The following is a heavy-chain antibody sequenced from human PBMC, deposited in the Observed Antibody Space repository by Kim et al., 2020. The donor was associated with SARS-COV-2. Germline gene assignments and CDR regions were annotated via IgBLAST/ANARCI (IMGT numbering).Heavy chain of an antibody. CDR3: ARGQDYYDSSGYYHNWFDP. D-gene: IGHD3-22*01. Sequence: SETLSLTCTVSGGSISSGSYYWSWIRQPAGKGLEWIGRIYTSGSTNYNPSLKSRVTISVDTSKNQFSLKLSSVTAADTAVYYCARGQDYYDSSGYYHNWFDPWGQGTLVTVSS. J-gene: IGHJ5*02. V-gene: IGHV4-61*02. CDR2: IYTSGST. CDR1: GGSISSGSYY.